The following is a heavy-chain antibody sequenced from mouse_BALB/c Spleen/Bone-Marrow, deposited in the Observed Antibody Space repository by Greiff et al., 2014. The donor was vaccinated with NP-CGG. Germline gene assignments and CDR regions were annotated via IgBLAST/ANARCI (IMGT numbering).Heavy chain of an antibody. CDR1: GYSFTGYF. D-gene: IGHD1-1*01. V-gene: IGHV1-37*01. Sequence: VQLQQSGPELVKPGASVKISCKASGYSFTGYFMNWVKQSHGKSLEWIGRINPYNGDTFYNQKFKGKATLTVDKSSSTANMERMRLTSEDSEVYYGGRVYNYGNYYFDYWGQGTTLTVSS. J-gene: IGHJ2*01. CDR3: GRVYNYGNYYFDY. CDR2: INPYNGDT.